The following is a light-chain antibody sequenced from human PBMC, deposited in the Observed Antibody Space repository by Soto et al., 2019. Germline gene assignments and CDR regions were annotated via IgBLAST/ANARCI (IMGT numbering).Light chain of an antibody. V-gene: IGLV2-14*01. CDR3: SSYTSSSRV. Sequence: QSVLTQPASVSGSPGQSITISCTGTSSDVRGYNYVSWYQQHPGKAPKLMIYDVSNRPSGVSNRFSGSKSGNTASLTISGLQAEDEADYYCSSYTSSSRVFGGGTKLTVL. CDR2: DVS. CDR1: SSDVRGYNY. J-gene: IGLJ2*01.